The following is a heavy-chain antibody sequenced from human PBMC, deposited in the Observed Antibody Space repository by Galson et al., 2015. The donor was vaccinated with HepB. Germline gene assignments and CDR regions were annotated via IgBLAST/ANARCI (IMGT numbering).Heavy chain of an antibody. D-gene: IGHD3-10*01. V-gene: IGHV5-10-1*01. CDR3: ARLQGSGTYPDDY. J-gene: IGHJ4*02. CDR2: IDPSDSYT. CDR1: GYSCTNSW. Sequence: QSGAEVKKPGESLRISCKGSGYSCTNSWISWVRQMPGKGLQWMGRIDPSDSYTNYSPSFQGHVSMSADKSISTAYLQWSSLKASDTAVYFCARLQGSGTYPDDYWGQGTLVTVSS.